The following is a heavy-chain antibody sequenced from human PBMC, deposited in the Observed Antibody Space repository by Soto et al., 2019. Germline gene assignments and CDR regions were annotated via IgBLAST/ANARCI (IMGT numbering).Heavy chain of an antibody. J-gene: IGHJ6*02. V-gene: IGHV4-34*01. CDR3: ARVKGRVGGGFYSYYGMDV. D-gene: IGHD5-12*01. CDR1: GGSFSGYY. Sequence: SENLSLTCAVYGGSFSGYYWSWIRQPPGKGLEWIGEINHSGSTNYNPSLKSRVTISVDTSKNQFSLKLSSVTAADTAVYYCARVKGRVGGGFYSYYGMDVWGQGTTVT. CDR2: INHSGST.